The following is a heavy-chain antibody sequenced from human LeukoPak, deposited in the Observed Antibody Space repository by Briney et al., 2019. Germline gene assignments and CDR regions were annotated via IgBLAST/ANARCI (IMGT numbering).Heavy chain of an antibody. CDR1: GNTLRELP. V-gene: IGHV1-24*01. Sequence: ASVKVSCKLSGNTLRELPIQWVRQAGGKGLEWMAGFDPENAEIVYAQKFQGRVTMTEDTSTNTAHMELTSLTSDDTALYYCATRGSDFWSGFDFWGQGTQVTVSS. CDR3: ATRGSDFWSGFDF. D-gene: IGHD3-3*01. J-gene: IGHJ4*02. CDR2: FDPENAEI.